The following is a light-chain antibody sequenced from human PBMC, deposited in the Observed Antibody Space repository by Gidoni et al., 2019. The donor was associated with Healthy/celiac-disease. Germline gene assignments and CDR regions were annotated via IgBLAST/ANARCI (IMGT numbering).Light chain of an antibody. J-gene: IGKJ3*01. CDR1: QSVSSSY. CDR2: GAS. V-gene: IGKV3-20*01. CDR3: QQYGSSPT. Sequence: EIVLTQSPGTLSLSPGERATLSCRASQSVSSSYLAWYQQKPGQAPRLLIYGASSRATGIPDRFSGSGSGTDFTLTISRLEPEDFAVYYCQQYGSSPTFGSGTKVDIK.